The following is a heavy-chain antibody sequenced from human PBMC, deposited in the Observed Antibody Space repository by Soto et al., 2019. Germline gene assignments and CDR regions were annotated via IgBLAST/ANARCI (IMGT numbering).Heavy chain of an antibody. Sequence: SETLCLTCTVSGGSIIIYYWSWIRRPPGKGLEWIGCIYSSGSTNYNPSLKSRVTMSVDTSKNQFSLKLSSVTAADTAVYYCARELYYDSSGYPTPIDYWGQGTLVTVSS. CDR2: IYSSGST. CDR3: ARELYYDSSGYPTPIDY. V-gene: IGHV4-59*12. D-gene: IGHD3-22*01. CDR1: GGSIIIYY. J-gene: IGHJ4*02.